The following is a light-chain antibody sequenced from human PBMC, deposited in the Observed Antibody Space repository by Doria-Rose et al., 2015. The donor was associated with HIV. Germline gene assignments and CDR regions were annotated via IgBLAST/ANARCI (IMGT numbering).Light chain of an antibody. V-gene: IGKV3-20*01. Sequence: TQSPGTLSLSPGERATLSCRASQSFSSTYLAWYQQKPGQAPSLLIYDGSTRATGIPDRFSASGSGTDFTLTINRLEPEDCALYYCHQYGTSWTSGQGTKVEI. J-gene: IGKJ1*01. CDR3: HQYGTSWT. CDR1: QSFSSTY. CDR2: DGS.